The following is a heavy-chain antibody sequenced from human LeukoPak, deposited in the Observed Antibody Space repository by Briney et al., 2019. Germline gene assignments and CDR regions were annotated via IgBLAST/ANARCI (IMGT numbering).Heavy chain of an antibody. CDR1: GGSMSNSDYY. V-gene: IGHV4-39*07. CDR3: AGDMGATFWGYFDH. J-gene: IGHJ4*02. Sequence: PSETLSLTCNVSGGSMSNSDYYWGWIRQPPGKGLEWIGSVYYSGSTYYNPSLKNRVTMSVDTSNNYFSLKLNSVTAADTAVYYCAGDMGATFWGYFDHWGQGTLVTVSS. D-gene: IGHD3-16*01. CDR2: VYYSGST.